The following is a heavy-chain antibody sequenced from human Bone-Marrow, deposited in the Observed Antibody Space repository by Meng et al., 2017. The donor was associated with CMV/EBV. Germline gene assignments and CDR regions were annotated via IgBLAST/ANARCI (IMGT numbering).Heavy chain of an antibody. CDR1: GGSFSGYY. Sequence: SETLSLTCAVYGGSFSGYYWSWIRQPPGKGLEWIGEIDHSGSTNYNPSLKSRVTISVDTSKKQFSLKLSSVTAADTAVYYCARGRRYCSSTSCYKGGYYYYYGMDVWGQGTTVTVSS. CDR3: ARGRRYCSSTSCYKGGYYYYYGMDV. J-gene: IGHJ6*02. D-gene: IGHD2-2*02. V-gene: IGHV4-34*01. CDR2: IDHSGST.